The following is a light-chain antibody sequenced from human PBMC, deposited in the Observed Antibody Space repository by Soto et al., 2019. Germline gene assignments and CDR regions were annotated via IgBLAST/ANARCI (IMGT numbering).Light chain of an antibody. Sequence: QSALTQPASVSGSPGQSITISCTGTSSDVGSYNYVSWYQQHPGKAPKLMIYDVSNRPSGVSNRFSGSKSGNTASLTISGLQAEDEADYYCSSYTSSRHVVFGGGTKLTVL. CDR1: SSDVGSYNY. V-gene: IGLV2-14*01. CDR3: SSYTSSRHVV. CDR2: DVS. J-gene: IGLJ2*01.